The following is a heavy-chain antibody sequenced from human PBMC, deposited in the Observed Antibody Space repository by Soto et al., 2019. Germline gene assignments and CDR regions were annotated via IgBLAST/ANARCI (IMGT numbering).Heavy chain of an antibody. V-gene: IGHV3-33*01. J-gene: IGHJ4*02. CDR2: IWYDGSNK. CDR1: GFTFSSYG. CDR3: ARVPETYCSGGSCYSGGIDF. D-gene: IGHD2-15*01. Sequence: QVQLVESGGGVVQPGRSLRLSCAASGFTFSSYGMHWVRQAPGKGLEWVAVIWYDGSNKIYADSVKGRFTISRDNSKNTLYLQMNSLRAEDTAVYYCARVPETYCSGGSCYSGGIDFWGQGTLVTVSS.